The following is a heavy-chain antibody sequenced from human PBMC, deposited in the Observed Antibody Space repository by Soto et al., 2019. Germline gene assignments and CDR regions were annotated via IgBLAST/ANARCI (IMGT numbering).Heavy chain of an antibody. CDR3: ARQAYYYGSGSYLPDKTPKENFDY. D-gene: IGHD3-10*01. J-gene: IGHJ4*02. CDR1: GGSISSSSYY. CDR2: IYYSGST. Sequence: SETLSLTCTVSGGSISSSSYYWGWIRQAPGKGLEWILGIYYSGSTYYNPSLKSRVTISVDTSKDQFSLKLSSVTAADTAVYYCARQAYYYGSGSYLPDKTPKENFDYWGQGTLVTVSS. V-gene: IGHV4-39*01.